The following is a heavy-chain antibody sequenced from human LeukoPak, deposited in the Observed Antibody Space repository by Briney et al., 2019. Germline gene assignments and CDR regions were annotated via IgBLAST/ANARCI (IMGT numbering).Heavy chain of an antibody. J-gene: IGHJ4*02. CDR1: GFIFTDYW. CDR3: ARGGDGY. V-gene: IGHV3-66*01. CDR2: IYRDGST. D-gene: IGHD5-24*01. Sequence: GGSLRLSCAASGFIFTDYWMHWVRQGPGKGLEWVSVIYRDGSTYYADSVKGRFTISRDNSKNTLYLQMNSLRAEDTAVYYCARGGDGYWGQGTLVTVSS.